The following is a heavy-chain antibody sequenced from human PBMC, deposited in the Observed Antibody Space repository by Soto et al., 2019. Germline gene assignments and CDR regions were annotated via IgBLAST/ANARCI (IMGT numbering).Heavy chain of an antibody. Sequence: EVQLLESGGGLVRPGGSLRLSCAASGFTFSSYAMSWVRQAPGKGLEWVSTISGSDGRTYSTDSVYGRFTISRDNSRNTAYLQMNSLRVEDTAVYYCAKGVSQYTPLALFDYWGRGTLVTVSS. CDR2: ISGSDGRT. CDR3: AKGVSQYTPLALFDY. D-gene: IGHD5-18*01. V-gene: IGHV3-23*01. CDR1: GFTFSSYA. J-gene: IGHJ4*02.